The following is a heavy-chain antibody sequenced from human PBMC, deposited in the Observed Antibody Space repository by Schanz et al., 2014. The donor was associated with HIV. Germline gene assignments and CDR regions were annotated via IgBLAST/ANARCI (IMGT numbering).Heavy chain of an antibody. V-gene: IGHV3-11*01. CDR1: GGSISGYY. D-gene: IGHD6-6*01. Sequence: QVHLQESGPGLVKPSETLSLTCTVSGGSISGYYWTWIRQSPGKGLEWVSYISSGGVTISYADSMKGRFTISRDNSKNRLYLQMNSLKTEDTAVYHCASHSSNRPQGFWGQGTLVTVSS. CDR2: ISSGGVTI. CDR3: ASHSSNRPQGF. J-gene: IGHJ4*02.